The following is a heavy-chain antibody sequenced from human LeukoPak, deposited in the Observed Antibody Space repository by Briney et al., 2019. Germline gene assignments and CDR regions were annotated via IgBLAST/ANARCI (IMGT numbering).Heavy chain of an antibody. Sequence: PGGSLRLSCAASGFTFSSYGMHWVRQAPGKGLEWVAAIWYDGSNKYYADSVKGRFTISRDNSKNTLYLQMNSLRAEDTAVYYCARDGAVAGDDDAFDIWGQGTMVTVSS. J-gene: IGHJ3*02. V-gene: IGHV3-33*01. CDR3: ARDGAVAGDDDAFDI. CDR2: IWYDGSNK. CDR1: GFTFSSYG. D-gene: IGHD6-19*01.